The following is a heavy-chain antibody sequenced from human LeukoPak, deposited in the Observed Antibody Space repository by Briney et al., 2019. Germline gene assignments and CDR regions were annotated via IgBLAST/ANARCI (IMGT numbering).Heavy chain of an antibody. Sequence: GGSLRLSCAASGFTFSSYSMNWVRQAPGKGLEWVSSISSSSSYIYYADSVKGRFTISRDNAKNSLYQQMNSLRAEDTAVYYCAGRYDFWSGYFWGQGTLVTVSS. CDR2: ISSSSSYI. V-gene: IGHV3-21*04. CDR3: AGRYDFWSGYF. CDR1: GFTFSSYS. J-gene: IGHJ4*02. D-gene: IGHD3-3*01.